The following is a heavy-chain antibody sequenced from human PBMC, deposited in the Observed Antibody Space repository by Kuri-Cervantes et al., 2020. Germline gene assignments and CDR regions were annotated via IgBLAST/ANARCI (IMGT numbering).Heavy chain of an antibody. J-gene: IGHJ4*02. Sequence: GESLKISCAASGFTFSSYGMHWVRQAPGKGLEWVAVISYDGGNKYYLDSVKGRFTISRDNSKNTLYLQMNSLRAEDTAVYYCAKDKDWGQGTLVTVSS. CDR1: GFTFSSYG. CDR2: ISYDGGNK. V-gene: IGHV3-30*18. CDR3: AKDKD.